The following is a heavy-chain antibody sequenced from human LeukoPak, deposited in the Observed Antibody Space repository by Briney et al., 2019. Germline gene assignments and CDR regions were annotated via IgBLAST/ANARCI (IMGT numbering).Heavy chain of an antibody. V-gene: IGHV1-8*01. CDR2: MNPNSGNT. D-gene: IGHD1-26*01. CDR3: ARVSVGATTIAWFDL. CDR1: GYTFTSYD. J-gene: IGHJ5*02. Sequence: GASVKVSCKASGYTFTSYDINWVRQATGQGLEWMGWMNPNSGNTGYAQKFQGRVTMTRNTSISTAYMELSSLRSEDTAVYYCARVSVGATTIAWFDLWGQGTLVTVSS.